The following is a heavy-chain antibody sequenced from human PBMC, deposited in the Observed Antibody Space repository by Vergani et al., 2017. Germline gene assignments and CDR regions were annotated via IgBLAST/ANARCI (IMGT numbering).Heavy chain of an antibody. J-gene: IGHJ5*02. CDR2: ISGSGGST. CDR1: GFTFSSYA. Sequence: VQLVESGGNVVQSGTSLRLSCAASGFTFSSYAMSWVRQAPGKGLEWVSAISGSGGSTYYADSVKGRFTISRDNSKNTLYLQMNSLRAEDTAVYYCAKDGYGSGSYYNMGWFDPWGQGTLVTVSS. CDR3: AKDGYGSGSYYNMGWFDP. D-gene: IGHD3-10*01. V-gene: IGHV3-23*04.